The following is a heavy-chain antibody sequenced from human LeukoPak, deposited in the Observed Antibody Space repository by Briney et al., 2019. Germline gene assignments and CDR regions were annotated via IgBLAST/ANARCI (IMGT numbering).Heavy chain of an antibody. J-gene: IGHJ4*02. V-gene: IGHV1-18*01. CDR1: GYTFNTYG. CDR3: ARGDLSGIYGIDY. D-gene: IGHD1-26*01. CDR2: ISPYNGDT. Sequence: GASVKVSCRASGYTFNTYGVTWVRQVPGQGFEWMGWISPYNGDTNYAQKFQGRVTMTTDTLTSTVFMELRSLRSDDTAVYFCARGDLSGIYGIDYWGQGTLVTVSS.